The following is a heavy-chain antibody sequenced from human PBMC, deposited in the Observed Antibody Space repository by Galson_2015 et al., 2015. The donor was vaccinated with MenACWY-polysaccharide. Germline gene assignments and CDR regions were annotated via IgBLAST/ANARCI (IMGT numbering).Heavy chain of an antibody. V-gene: IGHV1-8*01. CDR2: MNPNSGNT. CDR1: GYKFTSYD. D-gene: IGHD2-21*01. CDR3: ARVIAGKYTFADS. Sequence: SVKVSCKASGYKFTSYDINWVRQATGQGLEWMGWMNPNSGNTGYAQKFQGRVTMTSNSAITTAYMELSSLRSEDTAVYYCARVIAGKYTFADSWGQGTLVTVSS. J-gene: IGHJ4*02.